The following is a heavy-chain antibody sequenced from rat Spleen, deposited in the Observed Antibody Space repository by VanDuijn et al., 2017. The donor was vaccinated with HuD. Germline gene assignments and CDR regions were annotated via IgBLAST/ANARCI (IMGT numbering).Heavy chain of an antibody. CDR3: ARRQGQRYWHFDF. V-gene: IGHV2-47*01. J-gene: IGHJ1*01. D-gene: IGHD3-4*01. CDR2: IWNDGGT. Sequence: QVQLKESGPGLVQPSQTLSLTCTVSGLSLTSNDISWIRQPPGKGLEWMGLIWNDGGTDYHSAFKSRLSISRDTSKTQVFLKMNSLQTEDTAMYFCARRQGQRYWHFDFWGPGTMVTVSS. CDR1: GLSLTSND.